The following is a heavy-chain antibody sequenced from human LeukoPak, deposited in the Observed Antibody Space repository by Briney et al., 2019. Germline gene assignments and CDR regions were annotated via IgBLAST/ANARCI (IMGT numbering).Heavy chain of an antibody. CDR2: MYLSGTT. J-gene: IGHJ4*02. CDR3: AGLVGRYSSGLYYYYFDY. D-gene: IGHD3-22*01. Sequence: SGTLSLTCTVSGDSINSLDLWSWVRQPPGKGLAWIGEMYLSGTTHSNPSVKSRVTISIDKSKNQFFLNLSSVTAADTAVYYCAGLVGRYSSGLYYYYFDYWGQGTLVTVSS. CDR1: GDSINSLDL. V-gene: IGHV4-4*02.